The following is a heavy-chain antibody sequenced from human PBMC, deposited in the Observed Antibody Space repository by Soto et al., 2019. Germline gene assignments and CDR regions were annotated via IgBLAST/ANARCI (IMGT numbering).Heavy chain of an antibody. V-gene: IGHV1-69*01. Sequence: QVQLVQSGAEVKKPGSSVKVSCKASGGTFSSYAISWVRQAPGQGLEWMGGIILIFGTANYAQKFQGRVTITADESTSTAYMELSSLRSEDTAVYYCAREQYSSSWYRYWFDPWGQGTLVTVSS. CDR3: AREQYSSSWYRYWFDP. J-gene: IGHJ5*02. CDR2: IILIFGTA. D-gene: IGHD6-13*01. CDR1: GGTFSSYA.